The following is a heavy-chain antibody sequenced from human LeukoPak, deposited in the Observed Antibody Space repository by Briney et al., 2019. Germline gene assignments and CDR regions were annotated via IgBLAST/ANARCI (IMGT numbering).Heavy chain of an antibody. Sequence: GGSLRLSCVASGFTFDDYAMHWVRHAPGKGLEWVSGISWKSDSVDYADSVKGRFTISRDNAKNSLYLQMNSLRAEDTALYYCAKDFNDYVWGSYRYDAFDIWGQGTMVTVSS. CDR3: AKDFNDYVWGSYRYDAFDI. D-gene: IGHD3-16*02. V-gene: IGHV3-9*01. CDR1: GFTFDDYA. CDR2: ISWKSDSV. J-gene: IGHJ3*02.